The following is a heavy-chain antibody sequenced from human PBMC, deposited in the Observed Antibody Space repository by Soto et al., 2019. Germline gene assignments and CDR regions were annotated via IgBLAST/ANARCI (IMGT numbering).Heavy chain of an antibody. CDR2: LNPRNGQT. Sequence: QVQLVQSGAEVKKPGASGKFSCQTPGYNFPAYYFTWVRQAAGQGPEWMGWLNPRNGQTGYVQKFRGRVTMTRDTSIATVYLELSRLTSEDTAIYFCARETDTSMVDYWGQGTLVTVSS. J-gene: IGHJ4*02. CDR3: ARETDTSMVDY. D-gene: IGHD5-18*01. V-gene: IGHV1-8*01. CDR1: GYNFPAYY.